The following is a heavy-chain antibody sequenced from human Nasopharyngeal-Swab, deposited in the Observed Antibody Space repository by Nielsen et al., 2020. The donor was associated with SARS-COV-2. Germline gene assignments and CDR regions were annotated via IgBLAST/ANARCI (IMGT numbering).Heavy chain of an antibody. CDR1: GFIFHTYW. J-gene: IGHJ4*02. V-gene: IGHV3-74*01. CDR3: ARDTGYSSSGTGFDY. CDR2: INSDGSGT. Sequence: GGSLRLSCDASGFIFHTYWMHWVRQAPGEGLVWVSRINSDGSGTSYADSVKGRFTISRDNAKNTLYLQVNSLRVEDTAVYYCARDTGYSSSGTGFDYWGQGSLVTVSS. D-gene: IGHD6-19*01.